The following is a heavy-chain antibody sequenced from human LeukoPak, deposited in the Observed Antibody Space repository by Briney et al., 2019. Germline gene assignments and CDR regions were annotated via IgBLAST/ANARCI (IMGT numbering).Heavy chain of an antibody. V-gene: IGHV4-34*01. CDR2: INHSGST. Sequence: SETLSLTCAVYGGSFSGYYWSWIRQPPGKGLEWIGEINHSGSTNYNPSLKSRVTISVDTSKNQFSLKLSSVTAADTAVYYCARVDDYGEVCDYWGQGTLVTVSS. CDR1: GGSFSGYY. J-gene: IGHJ4*02. CDR3: ARVDDYGEVCDY. D-gene: IGHD4-17*01.